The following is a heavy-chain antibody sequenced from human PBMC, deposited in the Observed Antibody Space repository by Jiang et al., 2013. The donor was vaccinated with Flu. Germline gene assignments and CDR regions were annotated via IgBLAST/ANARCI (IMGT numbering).Heavy chain of an antibody. Sequence: GAEVKKPGESLRISCKGSGYSFTSYWISWVRQMPGKGLEWMGRIDPSDSYTNYSPSFQGHVTISADKSISTAYLQWSSLKASDTAMYYCARQGDNYYGSGSYGGMDVWGQGTTVTVSS. V-gene: IGHV5-10-1*01. CDR3: ARQGDNYYGSGSYGGMDV. J-gene: IGHJ6*02. CDR1: GYSFTSYW. CDR2: IDPSDSYT. D-gene: IGHD3-10*01.